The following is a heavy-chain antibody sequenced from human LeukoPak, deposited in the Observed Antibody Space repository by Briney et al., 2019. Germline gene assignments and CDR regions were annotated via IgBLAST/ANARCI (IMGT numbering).Heavy chain of an antibody. CDR2: IIPIFGTA. Sequence: ASVKVSCKASGGTFSSYAISWVRQAPGQGLEWMGGIIPIFGTANYAQKFQGRVTVTADESTRTAYMELSSLRSEDTAVYYCARDLKRSRARWENLGLDPWGQGTLVTVSS. CDR3: ARDLKRSRARWENLGLDP. V-gene: IGHV1-69*13. J-gene: IGHJ5*02. CDR1: GGTFSSYA. D-gene: IGHD3-16*01.